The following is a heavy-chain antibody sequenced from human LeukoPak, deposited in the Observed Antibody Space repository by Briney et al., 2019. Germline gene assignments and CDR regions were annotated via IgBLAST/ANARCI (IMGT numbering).Heavy chain of an antibody. CDR2: IYYSGST. V-gene: IGHV4-59*01. CDR1: GGSFSGYY. Sequence: PSETLSLTCAVYGGSFSGYYWSWIRQPPGKGLEWIGYIYYSGSTNYNPSLKSRVTISVDTSKNQFSLKLSSVTAADTAVYYCARAGSGSYSVDYWGQGTLVTVSS. D-gene: IGHD3-10*01. CDR3: ARAGSGSYSVDY. J-gene: IGHJ4*02.